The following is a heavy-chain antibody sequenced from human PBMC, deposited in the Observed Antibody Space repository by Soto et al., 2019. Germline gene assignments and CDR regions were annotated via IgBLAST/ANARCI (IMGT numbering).Heavy chain of an antibody. D-gene: IGHD3-10*01. Sequence: EVQLVESGGGLVQPGGFLRLSCAASGFTVSTTNMILVRQAPGTVLEWVSVIYTGCNTYFVDSVRGRFTISRDNSKNTLYLQMNALRAEDTAVYYCASDSPYDSGTGSYLYGMDVWGQGTTVTVSS. CDR1: GFTVSTTN. V-gene: IGHV3-66*01. CDR3: ASDSPYDSGTGSYLYGMDV. J-gene: IGHJ6*02. CDR2: IYTGCNT.